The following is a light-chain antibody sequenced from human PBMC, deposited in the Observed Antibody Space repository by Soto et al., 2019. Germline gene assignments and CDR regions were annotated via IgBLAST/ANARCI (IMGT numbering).Light chain of an antibody. CDR2: DTS. CDR1: QSVSIH. J-gene: IGKJ5*01. CDR3: QQYSNWPPIT. V-gene: IGKV3-15*01. Sequence: ETVMDESPCSLSVSLGERATLSCKASQSVSIHLAWYQQKPGQAPRLLIYDTSTRATGSPARFSGSGSGREFTLTMSSLQSEDFVVYYCQQYSNWPPITFGQATRLEIK.